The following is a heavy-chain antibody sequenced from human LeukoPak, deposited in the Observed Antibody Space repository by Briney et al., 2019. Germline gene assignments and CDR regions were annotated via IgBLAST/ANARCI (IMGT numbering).Heavy chain of an antibody. V-gene: IGHV1-18*01. D-gene: IGHD2-2*01. Sequence: ASVKISFKASGYVFTIYGLAWLRQAPGQGLEGVGTIIPFNDRTKFAQKFQGRVTMNTASSTTTVYLQLTNLRLDDTAVYYCARAPSSPDCYVDCYFDPWGQGTLVTVSS. CDR1: GYVFTIYG. J-gene: IGHJ5*02. CDR3: ARAPSSPDCYVDCYFDP. CDR2: IIPFNDRT.